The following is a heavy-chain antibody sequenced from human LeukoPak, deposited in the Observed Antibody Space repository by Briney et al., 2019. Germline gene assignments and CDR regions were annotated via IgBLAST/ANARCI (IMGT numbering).Heavy chain of an antibody. Sequence: QTGGSLRLSCAASGFNFRSYGMHWVRQAPGKGLEWVAVISYEGSKKYYADSVKGRFTISRDNSKNTPYLQMNSLRAEDTALYYCAKEGCGVDCYYYYGMDVWGQGTTVTVSS. CDR3: AKEGCGVDCYYYYGMDV. J-gene: IGHJ6*02. V-gene: IGHV3-30*18. D-gene: IGHD2-21*02. CDR1: GFNFRSYG. CDR2: ISYEGSKK.